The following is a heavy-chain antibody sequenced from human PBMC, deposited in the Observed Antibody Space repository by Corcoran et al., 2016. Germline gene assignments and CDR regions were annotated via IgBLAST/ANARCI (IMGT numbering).Heavy chain of an antibody. Sequence: EVQLVQSGAEVKKPGESLKISCKGSGYSFTSYWIGWVRQMPGKGLEWMGIIYPSDSDTRYSPSFQGQVTISADKSISTAYLQGSSLKASDTAMYYWARFGGSSGWYGGFDYWGQGTLVTVSS. D-gene: IGHD6-19*01. J-gene: IGHJ4*02. V-gene: IGHV5-51*01. CDR3: ARFGGSSGWYGGFDY. CDR2: IYPSDSDT. CDR1: GYSFTSYW.